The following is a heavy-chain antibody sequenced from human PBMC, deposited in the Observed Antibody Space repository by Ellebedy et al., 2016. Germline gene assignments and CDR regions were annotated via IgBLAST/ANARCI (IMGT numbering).Heavy chain of an antibody. CDR2: IVNSGRET. V-gene: IGHV3-21*06. CDR1: GFTFSIAG. Sequence: GGSLRLSXAASGFTFSIAGMTWVRQAPGKGLEWVATIVNSGRETYYADPLKGRFTVSRDNAMNSLFLQMDSLTVEDTAVYYCTRDGSEWSRDYWGQGTLVTVSS. CDR3: TRDGSEWSRDY. D-gene: IGHD2-8*01. J-gene: IGHJ4*02.